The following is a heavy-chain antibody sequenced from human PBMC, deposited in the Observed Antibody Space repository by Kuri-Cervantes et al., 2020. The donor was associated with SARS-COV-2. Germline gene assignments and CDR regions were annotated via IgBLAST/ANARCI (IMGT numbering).Heavy chain of an antibody. CDR2: IWYDGSNK. Sequence: GESLKISCAASGFTSSSYGMHWVRQAPGKGLEWVAVIWYDGSNKYYADSVKGRFTISRDNSKNTLYLQMNSLRAEDTAVYYCARAYSSGWYYYYGMDVWGQGTTVTVSS. CDR3: ARAYSSGWYYYYGMDV. CDR1: GFTSSSYG. V-gene: IGHV3-33*01. D-gene: IGHD6-19*01. J-gene: IGHJ6*02.